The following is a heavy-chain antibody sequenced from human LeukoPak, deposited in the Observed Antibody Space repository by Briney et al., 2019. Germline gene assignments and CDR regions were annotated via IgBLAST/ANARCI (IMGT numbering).Heavy chain of an antibody. CDR2: IKQDGGEK. CDR3: ARDTRTFDY. V-gene: IGHV3-7*01. Sequence: PGGSLRLSCAASGFTFSRYRMNWVRQAPGKGLEWVANIKQDGGEKYYVDSVKGRLTISRDNAKNSLFLQMNSLRAEDTAVYYCARDTRTFDYWGQGTQVTVSS. D-gene: IGHD1-26*01. J-gene: IGHJ4*02. CDR1: GFTFSRYR.